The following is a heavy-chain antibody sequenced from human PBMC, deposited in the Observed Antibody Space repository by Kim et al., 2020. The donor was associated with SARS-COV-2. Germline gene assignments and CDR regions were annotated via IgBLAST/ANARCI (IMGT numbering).Heavy chain of an antibody. J-gene: IGHJ6*02. V-gene: IGHV1-46*01. CDR2: INPSGGST. CDR3: ARCDGQQLADGYYYYGMDV. Sequence: ASVKVSCKASGYTFTSYYMHWVRQAPGQGLEWMGIINPSGGSTSYAQKFQGRVTMTRDTSTSTVYMELSSLRSEDTAVYYCARCDGQQLADGYYYYGMDVWGQGTTVTVSS. CDR1: GYTFTSYY. D-gene: IGHD6-13*01.